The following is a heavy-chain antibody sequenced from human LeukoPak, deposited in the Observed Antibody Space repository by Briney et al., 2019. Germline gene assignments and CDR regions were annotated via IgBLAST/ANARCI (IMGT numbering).Heavy chain of an antibody. V-gene: IGHV4-39*01. CDR2: IYYSGDT. CDR3: ARHENIIIVPTAHAFDC. D-gene: IGHD2/OR15-2a*01. J-gene: IGHJ4*02. Sequence: SGTLSLTCTVAGGSISSSNYYWGWIRQPPGKGLEWIGSIYYSGDTYYNPSLRSRATISVDTSKNRFSLKLSSVTAADTAVYFCARHENIIIVPTAHAFDCWGQGTLVTVSS. CDR1: GGSISSSNYY.